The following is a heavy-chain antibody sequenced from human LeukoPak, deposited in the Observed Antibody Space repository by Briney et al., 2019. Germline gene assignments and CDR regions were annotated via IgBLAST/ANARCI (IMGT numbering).Heavy chain of an antibody. CDR3: ARTLHSSGYGY. CDR1: GGSISSYY. Sequence: SETLSLTCTVSGGSISSYYWSWIRQPPGKGLEWIGYIYYSGSTNYNPSLKSRVTISVDTSKNQFSLKLSSVTAADTAVYYCARTLHSSGYGYWGQGTLVTVSS. CDR2: IYYSGST. J-gene: IGHJ4*02. D-gene: IGHD3-22*01. V-gene: IGHV4-59*01.